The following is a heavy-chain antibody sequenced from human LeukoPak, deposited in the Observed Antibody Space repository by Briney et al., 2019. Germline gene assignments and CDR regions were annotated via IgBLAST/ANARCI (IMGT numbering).Heavy chain of an antibody. Sequence: SGGSLRLPCAASGFTFSSYAMNWVRQAPGKGLEWVSYISSSGSTIYYADSVKGRFTISRDNAKNSLYLQMNSLRAEDTAVYYCARGTMFPYYFDYWGQGTLVTVSS. CDR1: GFTFSSYA. CDR3: ARGTMFPYYFDY. V-gene: IGHV3-48*04. J-gene: IGHJ4*02. CDR2: ISSSGSTI. D-gene: IGHD3-10*02.